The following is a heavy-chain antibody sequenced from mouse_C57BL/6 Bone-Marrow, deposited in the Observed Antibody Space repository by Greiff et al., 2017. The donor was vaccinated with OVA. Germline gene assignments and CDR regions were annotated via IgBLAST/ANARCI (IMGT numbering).Heavy chain of an antibody. CDR3: ARLGTGTGFAY. CDR2: IHPNSGST. CDR1: GYTFTSYW. V-gene: IGHV1-64*01. J-gene: IGHJ3*01. Sequence: QVQLQQPGAELVKPGASVKLSCKASGYTFTSYWMHWVKQRPGQGLEWIGMIHPNSGSTNYNEKFKSKATLTVDKSSSTAYMQLSSLTSEDSAVYYCARLGTGTGFAYWGQGTLVTVSA. D-gene: IGHD3-3*01.